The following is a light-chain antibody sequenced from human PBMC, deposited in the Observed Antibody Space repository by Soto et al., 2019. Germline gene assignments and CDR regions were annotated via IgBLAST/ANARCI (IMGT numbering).Light chain of an antibody. J-gene: IGLJ1*01. CDR3: SSYTSSSTLYV. CDR2: DVS. CDR1: SSDVGGYNY. V-gene: IGLV2-14*01. Sequence: QSVLTQPASVSGSPGQSITISCTGTSSDVGGYNYVSWYQQYPGKAPKLMIYDVSNRPSGISNRFSGSKSGNTASLTISGLQAEDEADSYCSSYTSSSTLYVFGTGTKLTVL.